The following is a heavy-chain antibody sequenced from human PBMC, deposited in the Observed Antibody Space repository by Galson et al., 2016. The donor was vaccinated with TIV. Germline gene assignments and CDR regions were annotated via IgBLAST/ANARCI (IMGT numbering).Heavy chain of an antibody. J-gene: IGHJ6*02. V-gene: IGHV3-30*02. D-gene: IGHD2-8*01. CDR1: GFSFRRYG. CDR3: SKAQEPNYTNALYGMDV. CDR2: IAYDGSVK. Sequence: SLRLSCATSGFSFRRYGMSWVRQAPGKGLDWVALIAYDGSVKYYADSVRGRFTISRDNSKNTLFLQMNSLRLEDSAVYYCSKAQEPNYTNALYGMDVWGQGTTVTVSS.